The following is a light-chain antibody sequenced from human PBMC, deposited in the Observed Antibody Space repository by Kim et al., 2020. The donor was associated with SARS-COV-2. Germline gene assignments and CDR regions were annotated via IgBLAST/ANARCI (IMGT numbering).Light chain of an antibody. CDR1: QSVNSN. V-gene: IGKV3-15*01. J-gene: IGKJ4*01. CDR3: QQDNSWPLT. CDR2: GAS. Sequence: SVSPGERATLSCRASQSVNSNLAWYQQKPGQAPRLLIFGASTRATGIPARFSGSGSGTEFTLTISSLQSEDFAVYYCQQDNSWPLTFGGGTKVDIK.